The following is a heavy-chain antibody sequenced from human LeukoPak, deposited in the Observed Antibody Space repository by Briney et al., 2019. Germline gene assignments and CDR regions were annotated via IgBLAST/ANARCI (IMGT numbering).Heavy chain of an antibody. V-gene: IGHV3-23*01. Sequence: GGSLRLSCVASGFTFSNYAMTWVRQAPGKGLEWVSVMSGSGGSAYYADSVKGRFTISRDNSKNTLYLQMNSLRAEDTAVYYCAKGSYSSGWYYFDYWGQGTLVTVSS. J-gene: IGHJ4*02. CDR3: AKGSYSSGWYYFDY. CDR2: MSGSGGSA. CDR1: GFTFSNYA. D-gene: IGHD6-19*01.